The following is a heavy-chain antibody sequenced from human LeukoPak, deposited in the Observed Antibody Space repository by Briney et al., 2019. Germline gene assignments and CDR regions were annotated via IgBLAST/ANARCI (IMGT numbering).Heavy chain of an antibody. CDR3: ARKPNTDYSPDY. CDR2: INHSGST. J-gene: IGHJ4*02. Sequence: GEINHSGSTNYNPSLKSRVTISVDTSKNQFSLKLSSVTAADTAVYYCARKPNTDYSPDYWGQGTLVTVSS. V-gene: IGHV4-34*01. D-gene: IGHD2-15*01.